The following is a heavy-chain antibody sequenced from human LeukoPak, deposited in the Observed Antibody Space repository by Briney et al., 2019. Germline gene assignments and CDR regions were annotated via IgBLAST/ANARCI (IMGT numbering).Heavy chain of an antibody. V-gene: IGHV3-30*18. J-gene: IGHJ4*02. CDR1: GFTFSSDG. CDR3: AKGEYFDY. CDR2: ISYDGSNK. Sequence: TGGSLRLSCAASGFTFSSDGMHWVRQAPGKGPEWVAVISYDGSNKYYADSVKGRFTISRDNSKNTLYLQMNSLRAEDTAVYYCAKGEYFDYWGQGTLVTVSS.